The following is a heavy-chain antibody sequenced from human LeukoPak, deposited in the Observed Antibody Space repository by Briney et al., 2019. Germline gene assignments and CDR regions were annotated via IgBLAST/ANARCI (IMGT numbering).Heavy chain of an antibody. CDR3: ARVGDCSGGSCFAFDI. D-gene: IGHD2-15*01. Sequence: SSQTLSLTCTVSGGSISSGGYYWSWIRQPPGKGLEWIGYIYYSGSTNYNPSLKSRVTISVDTSKNQFSLKLSSVTAADTAVYYCARVGDCSGGSCFAFDIWGQGTMVTVSS. CDR2: IYYSGST. V-gene: IGHV4-61*08. CDR1: GGSISSGGYY. J-gene: IGHJ3*02.